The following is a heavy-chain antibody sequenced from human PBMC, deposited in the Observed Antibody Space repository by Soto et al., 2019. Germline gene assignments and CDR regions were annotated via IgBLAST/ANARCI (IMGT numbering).Heavy chain of an antibody. CDR1: GFTFSSYA. CDR2: ISGSGGST. D-gene: IGHD6-13*01. Sequence: EVQLLESGGGLVQPVGSLRLSCAASGFTFSSYAISWVRQAPGKGLEWVSAISGSGGSTYYADSVKGRFTISRDNSKNTRYLQRNSLRDEDTAVYYCAKEGDSRPTGGVDYWGQGTLVTVAA. J-gene: IGHJ4*02. V-gene: IGHV3-23*01. CDR3: AKEGDSRPTGGVDY.